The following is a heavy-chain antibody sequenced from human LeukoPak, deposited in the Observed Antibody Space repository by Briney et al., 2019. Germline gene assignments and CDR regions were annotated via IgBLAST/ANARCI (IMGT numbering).Heavy chain of an antibody. D-gene: IGHD2-2*01. Sequence: SETLSLTCTVSGGSISSYYWSWIRQPAGKGLEWIGRIYTSGSTNYNPSLKSRVTMSVDTSKNQFSLKLSSVTAADTAVYYCASSTRTAAVYYFDYWGQGTLVTVSS. CDR3: ASSTRTAAVYYFDY. J-gene: IGHJ4*02. CDR1: GGSISSYY. CDR2: IYTSGST. V-gene: IGHV4-4*07.